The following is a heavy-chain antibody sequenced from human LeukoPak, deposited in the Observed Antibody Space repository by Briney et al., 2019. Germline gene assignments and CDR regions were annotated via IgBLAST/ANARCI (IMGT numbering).Heavy chain of an antibody. CDR2: IYYSGST. V-gene: IGHV4-30-4*08. D-gene: IGHD4-17*01. J-gene: IGHJ4*02. Sequence: SQTLSLTCTVSGGSISSGDYYWSWIRQPPGKGLEWIGYIYYSGSTYYNPPLKSRVTISVDTSKNQFSLKLSSVTAADTAVYYCARVNLHDYGAHFDYWGQGTLVTVSS. CDR3: ARVNLHDYGAHFDY. CDR1: GGSISSGDYY.